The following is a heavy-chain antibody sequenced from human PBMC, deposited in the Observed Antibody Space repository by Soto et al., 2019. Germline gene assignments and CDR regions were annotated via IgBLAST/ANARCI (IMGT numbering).Heavy chain of an antibody. J-gene: IGHJ4*02. D-gene: IGHD4-17*01. V-gene: IGHV3-23*01. CDR3: AKASDGGVFDY. Sequence: SLRLSCAASGFTFSNYGMSWVRQAPGKGLEWVSGISGSGISTYYADSVKGRFTISRDKSKNTLYLQMTSLRAEDTAVFYCAKASDGGVFDYWGQGTLVTVSS. CDR1: GFTFSNYG. CDR2: ISGSGIST.